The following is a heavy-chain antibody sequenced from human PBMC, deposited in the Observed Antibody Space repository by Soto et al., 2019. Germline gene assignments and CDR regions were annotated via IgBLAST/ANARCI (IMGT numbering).Heavy chain of an antibody. J-gene: IGHJ4*02. V-gene: IGHV3-30*18. CDR3: AKDLGYYDSSGYPDY. Sequence: ALRLSCAASGFTFSSYGMHWVRQAPGKGLEWVAVISYDGSNKYYADSVKGRFTISRDNSKNTLYLQMNSLRAEDTAVYYCAKDLGYYDSSGYPDYWGQGTLVTVSS. D-gene: IGHD3-22*01. CDR2: ISYDGSNK. CDR1: GFTFSSYG.